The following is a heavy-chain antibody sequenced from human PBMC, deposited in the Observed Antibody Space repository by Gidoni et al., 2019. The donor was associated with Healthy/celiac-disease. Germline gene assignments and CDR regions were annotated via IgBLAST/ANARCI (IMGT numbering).Heavy chain of an antibody. Sequence: EVQLVESGGGLVKPGGSLRLSCAASGFTFSTAWRNWVRHAPGKGLEWVGRSKSKTDGGTTDYAAPVKGRFTISRDDSKNTLYLQMNSLKTEDTAVYYCTTGVGDRLRFLEWLAPVGYWGQGTLVTVSS. J-gene: IGHJ4*02. V-gene: IGHV3-15*07. CDR1: GFTFSTAW. CDR2: SKSKTDGGTT. D-gene: IGHD3-3*01. CDR3: TTGVGDRLRFLEWLAPVGY.